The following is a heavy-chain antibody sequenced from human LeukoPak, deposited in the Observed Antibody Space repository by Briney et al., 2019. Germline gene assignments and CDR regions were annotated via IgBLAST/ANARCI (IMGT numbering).Heavy chain of an antibody. Sequence: SETLSLTCTVSGGSISSYYWSWIRQPPGKGLEWIGYIYYSGSTKYKPSLKSRVTISVDTSKNQFSLKLSSVTAADTAVYYCARRRSGTGWFDPWGQGTLVTVSS. CDR2: IYYSGST. CDR3: ARRRSGTGWFDP. D-gene: IGHD1-14*01. V-gene: IGHV4-59*12. J-gene: IGHJ5*02. CDR1: GGSISSYY.